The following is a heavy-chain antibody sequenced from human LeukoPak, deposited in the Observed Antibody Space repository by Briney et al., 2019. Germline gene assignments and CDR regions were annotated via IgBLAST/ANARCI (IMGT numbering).Heavy chain of an antibody. CDR1: GGSISSGGYY. D-gene: IGHD3-10*01. Sequence: SQTLSLTCTVSGGSISSGGYYWSWIRQHPGKGLEWIGYIYYSGSTYYNPSLKSRVTISVDTSKNQFSLKLSSVTAPDTAVYYCARAGRYYYGSGSYNPSGYYYGMDVWGQGTTVTVSS. J-gene: IGHJ6*02. CDR2: IYYSGST. CDR3: ARAGRYYYGSGSYNPSGYYYGMDV. V-gene: IGHV4-31*03.